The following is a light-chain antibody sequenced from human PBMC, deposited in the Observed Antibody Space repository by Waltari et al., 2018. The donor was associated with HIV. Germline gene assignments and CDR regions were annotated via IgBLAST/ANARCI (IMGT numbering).Light chain of an antibody. Sequence: QSVLTQPPSVSGAPGQRVTISCTGSSSNIGAGYDVHWSQQLPGTAPKLLIYGNSNRPSGVPDRVSATKSGTSASLAITGLQAEDEADYYCQSYDSSLSGSWVFGGGTKLTVL. J-gene: IGLJ3*02. CDR2: GNS. CDR1: SSNIGAGYD. V-gene: IGLV1-40*01. CDR3: QSYDSSLSGSWV.